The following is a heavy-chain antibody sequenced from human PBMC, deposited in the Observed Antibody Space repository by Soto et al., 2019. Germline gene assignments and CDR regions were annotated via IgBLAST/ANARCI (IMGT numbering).Heavy chain of an antibody. D-gene: IGHD6-19*01. Sequence: EVQLVESGGGLVQPGGSLRLSCAASGFTFSSYWMSWVRQAPGKGLEWVANIKQDGSEKYYVDSVKGRFTISRDTAKNSLYLQMNSLRAEDTAVYYWARQIFVAGTSFLDYWGQGTLVTVCS. J-gene: IGHJ4*02. CDR1: GFTFSSYW. CDR3: ARQIFVAGTSFLDY. CDR2: IKQDGSEK. V-gene: IGHV3-7*04.